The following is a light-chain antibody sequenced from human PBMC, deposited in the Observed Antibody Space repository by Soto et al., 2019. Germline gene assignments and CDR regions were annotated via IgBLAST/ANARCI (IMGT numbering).Light chain of an antibody. J-gene: IGKJ1*01. CDR2: GAS. Sequence: EIVLTQSPGTLSLSPGERATLSCRASQSVTSNYLAWYQQKPGQAPRLLVYGASSRATGIPDRFSGSGSGTDFTLTISSXEPADFAVYYCQQYGSSPRTFGQGTKVDTK. CDR1: QSVTSNY. V-gene: IGKV3-20*01. CDR3: QQYGSSPRT.